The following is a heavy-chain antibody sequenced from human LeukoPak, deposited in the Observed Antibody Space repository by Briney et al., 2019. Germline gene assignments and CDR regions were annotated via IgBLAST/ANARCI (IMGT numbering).Heavy chain of an antibody. CDR1: GFTFSDYY. V-gene: IGHV3-11*06. Sequence: GGPLRLSCAASGFTFSDYYMSWIRQAPGKGLEWVSYISSSSSYTNYADSVKGRFTISRDNAKNSLYLQMNSLRAEDTAVYYCAGRTSQVAFDYWGQGTLVTVSS. CDR2: ISSSSSYT. D-gene: IGHD2-2*01. J-gene: IGHJ4*02. CDR3: AGRTSQVAFDY.